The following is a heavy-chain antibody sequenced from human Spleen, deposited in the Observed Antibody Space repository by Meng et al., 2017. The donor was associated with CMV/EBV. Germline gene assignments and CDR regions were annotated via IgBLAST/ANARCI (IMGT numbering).Heavy chain of an antibody. CDR1: GYSTSSGYY. V-gene: IGHV4-38-2*02. D-gene: IGHD5-12*01. CDR2: IYECGRT. Sequence: SETLSLTCTVSGYSTSSGYYWGWIRQPPGKGLEWIGNIYECGRTFYSPSLKTRVTMSVDTSKNQFSLKLGSVAAADTAVYYCARGKGLYGYSGYGTCDYWGQGTLVTVSS. J-gene: IGHJ4*02. CDR3: ARGKGLYGYSGYGTCDY.